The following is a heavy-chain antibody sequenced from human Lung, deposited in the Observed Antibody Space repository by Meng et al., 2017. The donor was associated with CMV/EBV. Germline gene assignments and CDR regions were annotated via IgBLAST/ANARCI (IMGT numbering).Heavy chain of an antibody. CDR2: ISYDGNN. J-gene: IGHJ4*02. Sequence: QVQLGEAGGGVVRPGRSLRLSCAASGFTFRTYAMHWVRQAPGKGLEWMTIISYDGNNKYADSVKGRFTISRDNSKNTLYLQMNSLRTEDTAVYYCAREGPDYNSSYFDYWGQGTLVTVSS. CDR1: GFTFRTYA. CDR3: AREGPDYNSSYFDY. V-gene: IGHV3-30-3*01. D-gene: IGHD2/OR15-2a*01.